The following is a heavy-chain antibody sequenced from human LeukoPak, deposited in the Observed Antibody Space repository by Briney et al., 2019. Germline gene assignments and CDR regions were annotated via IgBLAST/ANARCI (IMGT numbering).Heavy chain of an antibody. CDR1: GFTFSNYA. CDR2: ISKVGSMK. V-gene: IGHV3-30*04. J-gene: IGHJ3*02. Sequence: LPGGSLRLSCAASGFTFSNYAMDWVRQAPGKGLEWVAVISKVGSMKYYADSVQGRFTVSGDNSENTLHLQMNSLKTEDTAVYYCAGESFDIWGQGTMVTVSS. CDR3: AGESFDI.